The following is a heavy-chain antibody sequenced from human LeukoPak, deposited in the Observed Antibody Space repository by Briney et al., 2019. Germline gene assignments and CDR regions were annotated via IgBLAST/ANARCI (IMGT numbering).Heavy chain of an antibody. D-gene: IGHD2-2*01. CDR1: GFTFSSYG. CDR3: TKGRWGSSTEFDP. J-gene: IGHJ5*02. Sequence: PGGSLRLSCAASGFTFSSYGMHWVRQAPGKGLEWVAFIRYGGSNKYYADSVKGRFTISRDNSKNTLYLQMNSLRAEDTAVYYCTKGRWGSSTEFDPWGQGTLVAVSS. CDR2: IRYGGSNK. V-gene: IGHV3-30*02.